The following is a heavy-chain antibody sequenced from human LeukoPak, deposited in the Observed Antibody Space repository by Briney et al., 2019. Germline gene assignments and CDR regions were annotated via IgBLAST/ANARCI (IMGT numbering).Heavy chain of an antibody. J-gene: IGHJ4*02. V-gene: IGHV4-39*01. Sequence: PSETLSLTCTVSGGSISSSSDYWGWIRQAPGKGLEWIGSIYYHENTYCNSSLKSRVTISVDTSKNQFSLKLNSVTAADTAVYFCARRAYSAAYWKHFDYWGQGTLVTVSS. CDR3: ARRAYSAAYWKHFDY. D-gene: IGHD1-1*01. CDR2: IYYHENT. CDR1: GGSISSSSDY.